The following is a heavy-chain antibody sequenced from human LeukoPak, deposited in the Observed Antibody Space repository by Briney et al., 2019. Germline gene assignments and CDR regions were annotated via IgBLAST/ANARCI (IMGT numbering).Heavy chain of an antibody. CDR2: ISSSSTYI. CDR1: GFTFSTYS. J-gene: IGHJ3*02. CDR3: VREEWKLVAFDI. V-gene: IGHV3-21*01. Sequence: GGSLRLSCAASGFTFSTYSMNWVRQAPGKGLEWLSSISSSSTYIYYADSVKGRFTISRDNAKNSLYLQMNSLRAEDTAVYYCVREEWKLVAFDIWGQGTMVTVSS. D-gene: IGHD1-26*01.